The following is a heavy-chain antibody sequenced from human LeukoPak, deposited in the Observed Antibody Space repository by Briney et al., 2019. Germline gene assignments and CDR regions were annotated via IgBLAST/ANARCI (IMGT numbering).Heavy chain of an antibody. CDR2: IYHSGST. J-gene: IGHJ6*02. CDR1: GYSISSGYY. CDR3: ARDTLSRGYYYGMDV. V-gene: IGHV4-38-2*02. Sequence: SETLSLTCTVSGYSISSGYYWGWIRQPPGKGLEWIGSIYHSGSTYYNPSLKSRVTISVDTSKNQFSLKLSSVTAADTAVYYCARDTLSRGYYYGMDVWGQGTTVTVSS. D-gene: IGHD3-10*01.